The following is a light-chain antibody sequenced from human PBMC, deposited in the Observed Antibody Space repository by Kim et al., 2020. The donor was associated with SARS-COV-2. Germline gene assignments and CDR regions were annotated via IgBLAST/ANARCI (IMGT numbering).Light chain of an antibody. CDR3: LQHRTYPIT. CDR2: CAS. J-gene: IGKJ5*01. CDR1: QDIGND. V-gene: IGKV1-17*01. Sequence: ASVGDRVTITCRASQDIGNDLGWYQQSPGRAPKRLIYCASNLQSGVPSRFSGSGSETEFTLTINSLQPEDFATDFCLQHRTYPITFGQGTRLEIK.